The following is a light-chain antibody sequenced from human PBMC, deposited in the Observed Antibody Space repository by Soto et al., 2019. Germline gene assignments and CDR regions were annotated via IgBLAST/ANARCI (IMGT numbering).Light chain of an antibody. J-gene: IGLJ2*01. V-gene: IGLV1-40*01. CDR2: GNS. Sequence: QLVLTQPPSVSGAPGQRVTISCTGSSSNIGAGYDVHWYQQLPGTAPKLPIYGNSNRPSGVPDRFSGSKSGTSASLAITGLQAEDEADYYCQSYDSSLSGSSVFGGGTKLTVL. CDR1: SSNIGAGYD. CDR3: QSYDSSLSGSSV.